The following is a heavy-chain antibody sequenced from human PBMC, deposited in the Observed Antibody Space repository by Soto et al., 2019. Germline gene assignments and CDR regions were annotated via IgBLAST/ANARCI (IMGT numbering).Heavy chain of an antibody. CDR2: IYYSGDT. CDR3: ASRTNYNYYAVDV. J-gene: IGHJ6*02. Sequence: QLQLQESGPGLVKPSVTLSLTCTVSDGSISSNNYYWGWIRQPPGKGLEWIGSIYYSGDTYYNSSLKSRVTISLGTSKNQFSLKLSSVTAADTAVYYCASRTNYNYYAVDVWGQGTTVTVSS. V-gene: IGHV4-39*01. CDR1: DGSISSNNYY.